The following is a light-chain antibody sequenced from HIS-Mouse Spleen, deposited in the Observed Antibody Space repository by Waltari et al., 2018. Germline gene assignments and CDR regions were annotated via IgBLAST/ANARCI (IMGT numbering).Light chain of an antibody. CDR2: DVS. CDR1: STDVGGYNY. CDR3: SSYTSSSTLEVV. Sequence: QSALTQPASVSGSPGQSITLSCTGTSTDVGGYNYVSLYQQHPAKAPKLMIYDVSNRPSGVSNRFSGSKSGNTASLTISGLQAEDEADYYCSSYTSSSTLEVVFGGGTKLTVL. J-gene: IGLJ2*01. V-gene: IGLV2-14*03.